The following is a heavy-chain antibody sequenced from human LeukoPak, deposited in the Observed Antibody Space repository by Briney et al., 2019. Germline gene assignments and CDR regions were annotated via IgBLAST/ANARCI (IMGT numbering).Heavy chain of an antibody. V-gene: IGHV1-18*01. CDR1: GYTFTNFG. J-gene: IGHJ3*02. CDR2: ISVYKGDT. D-gene: IGHD6-19*01. Sequence: ASVKVSCKASGYTFTNFGISWVRQAPGQGLEWMGWISVYKGDTNYAQILQDRVTMTTDTSTSTAYMELRSLRSDDTAVYYCARDGGWATGDYKPDAFDIWGQGTMVTVSS. CDR3: ARDGGWATGDYKPDAFDI.